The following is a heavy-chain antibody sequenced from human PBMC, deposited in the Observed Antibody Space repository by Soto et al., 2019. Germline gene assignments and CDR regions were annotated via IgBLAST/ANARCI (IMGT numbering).Heavy chain of an antibody. CDR2: IYYSGST. CDR1: GGSISSYY. J-gene: IGHJ4*02. Sequence: SETLSLTCTVSGGSISSYYWSWIRQPPGKGLEWIGYIYYSGSTYYNPSLKSRVTISVDTSKNQFSLKLSSVTAADTAVYYCARTTVVTPVYFDYWGQGTLVTVS. D-gene: IGHD4-17*01. CDR3: ARTTVVTPVYFDY. V-gene: IGHV4-59*01.